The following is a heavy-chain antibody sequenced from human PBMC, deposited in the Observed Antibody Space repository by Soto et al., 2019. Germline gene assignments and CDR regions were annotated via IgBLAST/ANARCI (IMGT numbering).Heavy chain of an antibody. CDR3: AAPAWFGELLGDYYYYGMDV. Sequence: SVKVSGKASGFTFTSSAVQWVRQARGQRLEWIGWIVVGSGNTNYAQKFQERVTITRDMSTSTAYMELSSLRSEDTAVYYCAAPAWFGELLGDYYYYGMDVWGQGTTVTVSS. CDR1: GFTFTSSA. J-gene: IGHJ6*02. CDR2: IVVGSGNT. D-gene: IGHD3-10*01. V-gene: IGHV1-58*01.